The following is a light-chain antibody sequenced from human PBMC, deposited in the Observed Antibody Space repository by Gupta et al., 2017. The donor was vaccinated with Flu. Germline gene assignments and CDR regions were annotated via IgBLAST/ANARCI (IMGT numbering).Light chain of an antibody. CDR2: SDN. CDR3: AAWHDSLIGYL. J-gene: IGLJ1*01. Sequence: RVTIYCSGSSANIGSNTVNWYRQVPGTAPQLLIYSDNQRPSGVPDRFSASKSGTSASLAISGLQSEDEADYYCAAWHDSLIGYLFGSGTKLTVL. CDR1: SANIGSNT. V-gene: IGLV1-44*01.